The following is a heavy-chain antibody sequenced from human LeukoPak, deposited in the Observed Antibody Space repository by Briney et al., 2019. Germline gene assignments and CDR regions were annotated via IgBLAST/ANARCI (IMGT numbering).Heavy chain of an antibody. J-gene: IGHJ4*02. CDR2: IQNGGDS. CDR3: ARGMGRFCTSSSCYLSFVY. Sequence: PSETLSLSCNVSGSSISNGFFWAWIRQSPGKGLEWIGSIQNGGDSYYNPSLKSRTTMSVDTSKSQFSLKLTSVTAADTAVFYCARGMGRFCTSSSCYLSFVYWGQGTLVTVSS. CDR1: GSSISNGFF. D-gene: IGHD2-2*01. V-gene: IGHV4-38-2*02.